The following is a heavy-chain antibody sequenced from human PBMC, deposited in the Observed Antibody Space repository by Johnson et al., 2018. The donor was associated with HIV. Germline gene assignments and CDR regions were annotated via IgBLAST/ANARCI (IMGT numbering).Heavy chain of an antibody. CDR1: GFTFSSSA. CDR2: IRYDGSNK. CDR3: ARDSDAFDI. Sequence: QVQLVESGGGVVQPGRSLRLSCAASGFTFSSSAMHWVRQAPGKGLEWVAFIRYDGSNKYYTDSVKGRFTISRDNSKNTLYLQMNSLRAEDTAVYYCARDSDAFDIWGQGTMVTVSS. V-gene: IGHV3-30*02. J-gene: IGHJ3*02.